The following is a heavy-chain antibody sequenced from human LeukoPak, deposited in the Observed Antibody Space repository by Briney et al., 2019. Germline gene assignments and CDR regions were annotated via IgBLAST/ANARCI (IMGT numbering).Heavy chain of an antibody. D-gene: IGHD3-10*02. CDR1: GGSFSGYH. J-gene: IGHJ5*02. CDR2: VNHNGRT. Sequence: PSETLSLTCTVYGGSFSGYHWSWIRQSPGKGLEWIGEVNHNGRTNYSPSLKSRTIISIDMMERQLSLRLNSMTAADTAMYYCARHDGSCSGSCWFDPWGQGTLVTVSS. V-gene: IGHV4-34*01. CDR3: ARHDGSCSGSCWFDP.